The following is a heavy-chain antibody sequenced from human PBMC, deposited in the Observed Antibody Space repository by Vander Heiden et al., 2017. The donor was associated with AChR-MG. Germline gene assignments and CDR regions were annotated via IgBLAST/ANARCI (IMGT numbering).Heavy chain of an antibody. CDR1: GGSFVSYY. D-gene: IGHD6-6*01. CDR3: ARGRLVATRPTWFDH. Sequence: QVKLPQWAAGRLKPPETLSFTCPVYGGSFVSYYWSWIRQPPGKGLEWIGEINHSGSTNYNPSLKSRVTISVDTSKNQFSLKLSSVTAADTAVYYCARGRLVATRPTWFDHWGQGTLVTVSS. CDR2: INHSGST. J-gene: IGHJ5*02. V-gene: IGHV4-34*01.